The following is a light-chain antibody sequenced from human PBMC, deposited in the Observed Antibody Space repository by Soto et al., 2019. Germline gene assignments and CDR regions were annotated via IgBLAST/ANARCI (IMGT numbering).Light chain of an antibody. J-gene: IGLJ1*01. CDR3: SSYTSTSTYV. V-gene: IGLV2-14*01. Sequence: QSALTQPASVSGSPGQSITISCSGTSSDVGGYNFVSWYPPHPDKAPKLLIFEVSRRPSGVSDRFSGSKSGNTASLTISGLPAEDEADYYCSSYTSTSTYVFGTGTKLAVL. CDR1: SSDVGGYNF. CDR2: EVS.